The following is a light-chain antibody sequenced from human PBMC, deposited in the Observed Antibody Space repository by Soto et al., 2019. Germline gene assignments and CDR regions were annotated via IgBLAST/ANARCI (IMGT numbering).Light chain of an antibody. CDR3: QQANSSPSP. Sequence: DIQMTQAPPSVSASVGDRVTITCRASQGIDTWLAWYQQKPGKAPKLLIYAASNLQSGVPSRFSGSGSGTDFPLTIITLQPEDFATYYCQQANSSPSPSGPGTKVDIK. CDR2: AAS. CDR1: QGIDTW. V-gene: IGKV1-12*02. J-gene: IGKJ3*01.